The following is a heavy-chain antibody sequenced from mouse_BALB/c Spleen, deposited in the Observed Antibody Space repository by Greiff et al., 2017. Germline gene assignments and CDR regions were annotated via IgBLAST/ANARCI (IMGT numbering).Heavy chain of an antibody. V-gene: IGHV3-2*02. Sequence: VQLKESGPGLVKPSQSLSLTCTVTGYSITSDYAWNWIRQFPGNKLEWMGYISYSGSTSYNPSLKSRISITRDTSKNQFFLQLNSVTTEDTATYYCARRLFMDYWGQGTSVTVSS. CDR1: GYSITSDYA. CDR3: ARRLFMDY. CDR2: ISYSGST. J-gene: IGHJ4*01.